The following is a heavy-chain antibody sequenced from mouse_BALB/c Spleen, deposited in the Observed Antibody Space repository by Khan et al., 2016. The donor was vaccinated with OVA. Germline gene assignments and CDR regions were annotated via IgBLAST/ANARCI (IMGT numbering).Heavy chain of an antibody. Sequence: VQLHQSGPELVKPGASVKLSCKASGYSFTSYYIHWLMQSPGKSLEWIATIDPFSGYTYYNQNFKGKATFTVDKSSSTAYMQLSNLTSEDSAVYYCTRYEEVAGFKYWGQGTLVTVSA. V-gene: IGHV1-20*01. D-gene: IGHD1-3*01. CDR1: GYSFTSYY. J-gene: IGHJ3*01. CDR3: TRYEEVAGFKY. CDR2: IDPFSGYT.